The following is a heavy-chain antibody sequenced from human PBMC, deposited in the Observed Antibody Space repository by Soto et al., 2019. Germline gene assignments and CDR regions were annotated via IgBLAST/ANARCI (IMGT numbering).Heavy chain of an antibody. CDR1: GYSFTSYW. V-gene: IGHV5-51*01. CDR2: IYPGDSDT. Sequence: GESLKISCKGSGYSFTSYWIGWVRQMPGKGLEWMGIIYPGDSDTRYSPSFQGQVTISADKSISTAYLQWSSLKASDTAMYYCARTAAAGKYYYGLDVWGHGTSVTRSS. D-gene: IGHD6-13*01. CDR3: ARTAAAGKYYYGLDV. J-gene: IGHJ6*02.